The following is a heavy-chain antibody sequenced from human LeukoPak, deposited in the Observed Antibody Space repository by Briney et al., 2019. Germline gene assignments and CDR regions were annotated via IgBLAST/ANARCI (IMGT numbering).Heavy chain of an antibody. V-gene: IGHV3-7*01. J-gene: IGHJ4*02. D-gene: IGHD3-9*01. CDR2: IKQDGSEK. CDR1: GFTFSSYW. CDR3: ASTVGVSYYDILTGYSPFDY. Sequence: GGSLRLSCAASGFTFSSYWMSWVRQAPGKGLEWVANIKQDGSEKYYVDSVKGRFTISRDNAKNSLYLQMNSLRAEDTAVYYCASTVGVSYYDILTGYSPFDYWGQGTLVTVSS.